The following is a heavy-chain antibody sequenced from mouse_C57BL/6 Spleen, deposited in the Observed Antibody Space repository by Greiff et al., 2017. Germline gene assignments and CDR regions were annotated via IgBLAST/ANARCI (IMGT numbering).Heavy chain of an antibody. CDR2: IVPGSGST. J-gene: IGHJ3*01. CDR1: GYTFTGYW. Sequence: QVQLQQSGAELMKPGASVKLSCKATGYTFTGYWIEWVKQRPGHGLEWIGEIVPGSGSTNYSEKFKGKATFTADTSTNTAYMQLSSLTTEDSAIYDCAREGGSFAYGGQGTLVTVSS. V-gene: IGHV1-9*01. CDR3: AREGGSFAY.